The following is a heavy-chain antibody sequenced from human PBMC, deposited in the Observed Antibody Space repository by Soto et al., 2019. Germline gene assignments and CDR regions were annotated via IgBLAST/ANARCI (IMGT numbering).Heavy chain of an antibody. V-gene: IGHV4-59*01. J-gene: IGHJ5*02. CDR3: ARGIYRSWTWFAP. CDR2: IYYSGST. D-gene: IGHD6-6*01. CDR1: GGSISSYY. Sequence: SETLSLTCTVSGGSISSYYWSWIRQPPGKGLEWIGYIYYSGSTNYNPSLKSRVTISVDTSKNQFSLKLSSVTAADTAVYYWARGIYRSWTWFAPWGQGNLVTV.